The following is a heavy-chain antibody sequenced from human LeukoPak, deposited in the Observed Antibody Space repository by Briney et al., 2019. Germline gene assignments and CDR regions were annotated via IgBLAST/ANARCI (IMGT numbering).Heavy chain of an antibody. J-gene: IGHJ4*02. Sequence: SETLSLTCSVSGASVSSGGYYWGWIRLPPGKGLEWIGSMYESGSSNYNPSLRSRVTIRIDTSKNQFSLKLSSVTAADTAVYYCARAGHYDILTGYPFDYWGQGTLVTVSS. CDR3: ARAGHYDILTGYPFDY. V-gene: IGHV4-39*07. CDR1: GASVSSGGYY. D-gene: IGHD3-9*01. CDR2: MYESGSS.